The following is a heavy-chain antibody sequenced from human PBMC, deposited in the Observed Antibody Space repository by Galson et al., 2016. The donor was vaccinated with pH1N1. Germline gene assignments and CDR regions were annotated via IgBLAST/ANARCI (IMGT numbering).Heavy chain of an antibody. V-gene: IGHV5-51*03. CDR1: GYTFSKFW. Sequence: QSGAEVKKPGESLRISCEGSGYTFSKFWIAWVRQMPGKGLEWMGNIYPGDSDTKYSPSFEGQVTFSADKSISTAFLQWSSLKASDTAIYFCARRSVEYDMDVWGQGTKVIVSS. D-gene: IGHD2-15*01. J-gene: IGHJ6*02. CDR2: IYPGDSDT. CDR3: ARRSVEYDMDV.